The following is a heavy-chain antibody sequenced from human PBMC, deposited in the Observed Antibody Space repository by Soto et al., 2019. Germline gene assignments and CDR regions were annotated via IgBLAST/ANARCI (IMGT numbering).Heavy chain of an antibody. CDR1: GGSVSNDNFH. J-gene: IGHJ5*02. CDR2: VHSSGIT. CDR3: ARGLTMGQLPSHFDH. V-gene: IGHV4-61*01. Sequence: PSETLSLTCTVSGGSVSNDNFHWSWIRRPPWKGLEWIGYVHSSGITNYNPSLKRRVTISVDTSRNQFSLRLSSVTAADTAVYYCARGLTMGQLPSHFDHWGQGTLVTVSS. D-gene: IGHD3-10*01.